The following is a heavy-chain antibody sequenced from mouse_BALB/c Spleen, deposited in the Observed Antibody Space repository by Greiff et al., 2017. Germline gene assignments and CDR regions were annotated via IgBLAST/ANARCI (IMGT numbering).Heavy chain of an antibody. CDR2: ISSGGST. D-gene: IGHD1-1*01. CDR3: ARDYYGSYYFDY. J-gene: IGHJ2*01. V-gene: IGHV5-6-5*01. CDR1: GFTFSSYA. Sequence: EVQLVESGGGLVKPGGSLKLSCAASGFTFSSYAMSWVRQTPEKRLEWVASISSGGSTYYPDSVKGRFTISRDNARNILYLQMSSLRSEDTAMYYCARDYYGSYYFDYWGQGTTLTVSS.